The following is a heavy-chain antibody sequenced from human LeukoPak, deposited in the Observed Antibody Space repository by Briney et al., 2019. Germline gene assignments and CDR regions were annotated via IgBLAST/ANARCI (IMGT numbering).Heavy chain of an antibody. CDR3: ARGEFDFDY. J-gene: IGHJ4*02. Sequence: GGSLRLSCAASGFTFSDYYMSWIRQAPGKGLEWVSYISSSSSYTNYADSVKGRFTISRDNAKNSLYLQMNSLRAENTAVYYCARGEFDFDYWGQGTLVTVSS. V-gene: IGHV3-11*06. CDR1: GFTFSDYY. CDR2: ISSSSSYT. D-gene: IGHD3-10*01.